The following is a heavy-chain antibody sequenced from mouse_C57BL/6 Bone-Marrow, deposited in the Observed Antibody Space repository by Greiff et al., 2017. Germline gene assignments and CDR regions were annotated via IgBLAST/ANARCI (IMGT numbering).Heavy chain of an antibody. D-gene: IGHD1-1*01. CDR2: IHPNSGST. J-gene: IGHJ1*03. V-gene: IGHV1-64*01. CDR1: GYTFTSYW. Sequence: VQLQQPGAELVKPGASVKLSCKASGYTFTSYWMHWVKQRPGQGLEWIGMIHPNSGSTNYNEKFKSKATLPVDKSSSTAYMQLSSLTSEDSAVYYCARGYYGSSYWYFDVWGTGTTVTVSS. CDR3: ARGYYGSSYWYFDV.